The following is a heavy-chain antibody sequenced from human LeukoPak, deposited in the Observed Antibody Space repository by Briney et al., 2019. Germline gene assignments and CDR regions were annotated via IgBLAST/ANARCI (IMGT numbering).Heavy chain of an antibody. CDR1: GFTFSSYG. Sequence: GGSLRLSCAASGFTFSSYGMHWVRQAPGKGLEWVAVISYDGSNKYYADSVKGRFTISRDNSKNTLYLQMNSLRAEDTAVYYCAKDQYYYDSSGYYYRGQGTRVTVSS. D-gene: IGHD3-22*01. V-gene: IGHV3-30*18. CDR3: AKDQYYYDSSGYYY. CDR2: ISYDGSNK. J-gene: IGHJ4*02.